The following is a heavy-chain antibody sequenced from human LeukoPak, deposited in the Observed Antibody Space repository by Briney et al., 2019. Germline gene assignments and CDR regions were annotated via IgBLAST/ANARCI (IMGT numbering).Heavy chain of an antibody. V-gene: IGHV3-23*01. CDR1: GFTFSSYA. Sequence: GGSLRLSCAASGFTFSSYAMSWVRQAPGKGLEWVSAISGSGGSTYYADSVKGRFTISRDNSKNTLYLQMNSLRAEDTAVYYCAKGXNTMVRGVIPYYFDYWGQGTLVTVPS. D-gene: IGHD3-10*01. CDR2: ISGSGGST. CDR3: AKGXNTMVRGVIPYYFDY. J-gene: IGHJ4*02.